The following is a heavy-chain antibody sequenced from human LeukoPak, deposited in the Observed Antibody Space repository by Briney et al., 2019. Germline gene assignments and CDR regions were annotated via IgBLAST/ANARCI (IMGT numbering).Heavy chain of an antibody. CDR1: GGSISSCY. Sequence: SETLSLTCTVSGGSISSCYWSWIRQPPGKGLEWIGYIYYSGSTNYNPSLKSRVTISVDTSKNQFSLKLSSVTAADTAVYYCARGPYCSSTSCYQGWFDPWGQGTLVTVSS. D-gene: IGHD2-2*01. J-gene: IGHJ5*02. CDR3: ARGPYCSSTSCYQGWFDP. V-gene: IGHV4-59*01. CDR2: IYYSGST.